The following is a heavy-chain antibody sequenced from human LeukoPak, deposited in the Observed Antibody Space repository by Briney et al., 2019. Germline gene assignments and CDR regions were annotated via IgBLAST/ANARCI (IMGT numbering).Heavy chain of an antibody. J-gene: IGHJ4*02. Sequence: GGSLRLSCAASGFTFSDYYMSWIRQAPGKGLEWVSYISSSGSTIYYADSVKGRFTISRDNAKNSLYLQMNSLRDEDTAVYYCARDSTITMVRGGVFDYWGQGTLVTVSS. D-gene: IGHD3-10*01. CDR3: ARDSTITMVRGGVFDY. CDR2: ISSSGSTI. V-gene: IGHV3-11*01. CDR1: GFTFSDYY.